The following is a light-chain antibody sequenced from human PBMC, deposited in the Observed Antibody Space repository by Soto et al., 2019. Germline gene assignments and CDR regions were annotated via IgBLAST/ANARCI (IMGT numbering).Light chain of an antibody. J-gene: IGKJ1*01. Sequence: EIVLTQSPGTLSLSPGERAKISCRASPSVRNNYLAWSPKRPGQAPRLLIYGASSRATGIPDRFSGSGSGTELILTISRLQTEDFATYYYLRHDSYTRPSGQGTKVDIK. V-gene: IGKV3-20*01. CDR2: GAS. CDR1: PSVRNNY. CDR3: LRHDSYTRP.